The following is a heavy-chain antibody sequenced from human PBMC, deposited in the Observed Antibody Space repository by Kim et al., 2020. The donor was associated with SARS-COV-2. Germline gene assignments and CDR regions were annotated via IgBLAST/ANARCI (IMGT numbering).Heavy chain of an antibody. CDR2: INHSGST. CDR1: GGSFSGYY. J-gene: IGHJ6*02. Sequence: SETLSLTCAVYGGSFSGYYWSWIRQPPGKGLEWIGEINHSGSTNYNPSLKSRVTISVDTSKNQFSLKLSSVTAADTAVYYCARGQGRSIAVAHDRSAYYYYGMDVWGQGTTVTVSS. D-gene: IGHD6-19*01. CDR3: ARGQGRSIAVAHDRSAYYYYGMDV. V-gene: IGHV4-34*01.